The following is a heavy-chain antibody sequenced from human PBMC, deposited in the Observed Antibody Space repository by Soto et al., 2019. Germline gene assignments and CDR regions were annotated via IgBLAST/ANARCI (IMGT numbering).Heavy chain of an antibody. Sequence: SETLSLTCTVSGGSISRGGYYWSWIRQHPGKGLEWIGYIYYSGSTYYNPSLKSRVTISVDTSKNQFSLKLSSVTAADTAVYYCARHTPAISISDHWGQGTLVTVSS. J-gene: IGHJ4*02. CDR2: IYYSGST. D-gene: IGHD2-15*01. CDR3: ARHTPAISISDH. V-gene: IGHV4-31*03. CDR1: GGSISRGGYY.